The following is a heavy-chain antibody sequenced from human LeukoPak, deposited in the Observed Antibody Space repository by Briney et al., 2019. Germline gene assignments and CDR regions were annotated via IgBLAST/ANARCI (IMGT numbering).Heavy chain of an antibody. CDR1: GYTFTDYY. CDR2: TNPNSGAT. J-gene: IGHJ4*02. D-gene: IGHD1-26*01. CDR3: ARGRYVGELVGYFDY. Sequence: ASVKVSCKASGYTFTDYYMHWVRQAPGQGLEWMGWTNPNSGATNYAQKFQGRVTMTRDTSISTVYMELSRLRSDDTAIFYCARGRYVGELVGYFDYWGQGTLVTVSS. V-gene: IGHV1-2*02.